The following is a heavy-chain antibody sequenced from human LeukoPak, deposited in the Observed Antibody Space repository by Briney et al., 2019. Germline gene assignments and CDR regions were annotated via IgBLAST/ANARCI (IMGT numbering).Heavy chain of an antibody. Sequence: GGSLRLSCAVSGFTVINNCVSWVRQAPGKGLEWVSFLYAGDNTYYADSVKGRFTISRDNSQNIVYLQLDSLRAEDTAVYYCARDGGSGTYHYHGMDVWGQGTTVTVSS. D-gene: IGHD3-10*01. CDR1: GFTVINNC. V-gene: IGHV3-66*01. CDR2: LYAGDNT. J-gene: IGHJ6*02. CDR3: ARDGGSGTYHYHGMDV.